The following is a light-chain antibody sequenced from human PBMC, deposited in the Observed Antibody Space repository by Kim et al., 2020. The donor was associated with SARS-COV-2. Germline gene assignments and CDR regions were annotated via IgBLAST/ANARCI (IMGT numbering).Light chain of an antibody. J-gene: IGKJ1*01. Sequence: EIVLTQSPGTLSLSPGERATLSCRASQGVSSSYLAWYQQKPGQAPRLLIYGASSRATGIPDRFSGSGSGTDSTLTISRLEPEDFAVYYCQQYGSSLWTFGQGTKVDIK. CDR1: QGVSSSY. V-gene: IGKV3-20*01. CDR3: QQYGSSLWT. CDR2: GAS.